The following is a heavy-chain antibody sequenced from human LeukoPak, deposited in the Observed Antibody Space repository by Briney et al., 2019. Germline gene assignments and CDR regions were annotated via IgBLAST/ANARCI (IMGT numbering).Heavy chain of an antibody. V-gene: IGHV4-34*01. CDR1: GGSFSGYY. J-gene: IGHJ4*02. D-gene: IGHD3-3*01. CDR2: INHSGST. Sequence: SETLSLTCAVYGGSFSGYYWSWIRQPPGKGLEWIGEINHSGSTNYNPSLKSRFTISGDTSKNQFSLKLSSVTAADTAVYYCAREGYDYDFWSGYYRRFDYWGQGTLVTVSS. CDR3: AREGYDYDFWSGYYRRFDY.